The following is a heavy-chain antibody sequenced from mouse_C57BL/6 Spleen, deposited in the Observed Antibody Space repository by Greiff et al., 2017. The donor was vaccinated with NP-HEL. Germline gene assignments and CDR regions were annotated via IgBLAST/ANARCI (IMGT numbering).Heavy chain of an antibody. Sequence: EVMLVESGGGLVKPGGSLQLSCAASGFTFSSYAMSWVRQTPEKRLEWVATISDGGSYTYYPDNVKGRFTISRDNAKNNLYLQMSHLKSEDTARYYCARDWVPYWYFDVWGTGTTVTVSS. V-gene: IGHV5-4*01. CDR3: ARDWVPYWYFDV. CDR1: GFTFSSYA. J-gene: IGHJ1*03. CDR2: ISDGGSYT.